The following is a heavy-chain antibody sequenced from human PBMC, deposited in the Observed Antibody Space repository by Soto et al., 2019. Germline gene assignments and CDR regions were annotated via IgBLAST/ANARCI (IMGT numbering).Heavy chain of an antibody. Sequence: SETLSLTCAVYGGSFSGYYWSWIRQPPGKGLERIGEINHSGSTNYNPSLKSRVTISVDTSKNQFSLKLSSVTAADTAVYYCATIWTRRGYSYGYSHNWFDPWGQGTLVTVSS. CDR1: GGSFSGYY. CDR3: ATIWTRRGYSYGYSHNWFDP. D-gene: IGHD5-18*01. V-gene: IGHV4-34*01. J-gene: IGHJ5*02. CDR2: INHSGST.